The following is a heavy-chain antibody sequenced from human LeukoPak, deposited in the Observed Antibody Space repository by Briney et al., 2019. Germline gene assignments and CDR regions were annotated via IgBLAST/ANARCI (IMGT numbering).Heavy chain of an antibody. J-gene: IGHJ4*02. Sequence: PGGSLRLSCAASGFTFSNDWMSWVRQAPGKGLEWVGRIKSKTDGGTTDYAAPVKGRFTISRDDSKNTLYLQMNSPKTEDTAVYYRTTWYCSSNSWELFDYRGQGTLVTVPS. D-gene: IGHD2-2*01. CDR1: GFTFSNDW. V-gene: IGHV3-15*01. CDR2: IKSKTDGGTT. CDR3: TTWYCSSNSWELFDY.